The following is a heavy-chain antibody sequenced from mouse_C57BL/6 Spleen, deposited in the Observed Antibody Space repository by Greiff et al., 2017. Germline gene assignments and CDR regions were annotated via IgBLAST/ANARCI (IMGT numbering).Heavy chain of an antibody. D-gene: IGHD2-4*01. CDR1: GFTFSSYT. CDR3: ARPRYDYDVSWFAY. CDR2: ISGGGGNT. V-gene: IGHV5-9*01. Sequence: EVQRVESGGGLVKPGGSLKLSCAASGFTFSSYTMSWVRQTPEKRLEWVATISGGGGNTYYPDSVKGRFTISRDNAKNTLYLQMSSLRSEDTALYYCARPRYDYDVSWFAYWGQGTLVTVSA. J-gene: IGHJ3*01.